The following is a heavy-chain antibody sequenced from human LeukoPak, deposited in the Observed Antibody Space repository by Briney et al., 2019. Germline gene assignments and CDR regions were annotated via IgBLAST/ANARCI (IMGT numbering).Heavy chain of an antibody. CDR2: ISYDGSNK. D-gene: IGHD1-7*01. V-gene: IGHV3-30*03. CDR1: GFTFSSYG. J-gene: IGHJ4*02. Sequence: PGGSLRLSCAASGFTFSSYGMHWVRQAPGKGLEWVAVISYDGSNKYYADSVKGRFTISRDNSKNTLYLQMNSLRAEDTAVYYCARLLGTVTTYDYWGQGTLVTVSS. CDR3: ARLLGTVTTYDY.